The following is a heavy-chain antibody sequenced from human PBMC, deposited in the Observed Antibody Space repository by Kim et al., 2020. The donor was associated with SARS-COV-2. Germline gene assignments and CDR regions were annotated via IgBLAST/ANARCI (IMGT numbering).Heavy chain of an antibody. CDR2: IYTSGST. CDR3: ARDYYDSMDF. D-gene: IGHD3-22*01. Sequence: SETLSLTCTVSGGSISSGSYYWSWIRQPAGKGLEWIGRIYTSGSTNYNPSLKSRVTISVDTSKNQFSLKLSSVTAADTAVYYCARDYYDSMDFWGQGTLATVSS. V-gene: IGHV4-61*02. CDR1: GGSISSGSYY. J-gene: IGHJ4*02.